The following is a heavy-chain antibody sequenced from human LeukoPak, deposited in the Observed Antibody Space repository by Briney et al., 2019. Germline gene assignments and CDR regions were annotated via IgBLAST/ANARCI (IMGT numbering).Heavy chain of an antibody. V-gene: IGHV4-31*03. Sequence: KASETLSLTCTVFGDSLNSGSYYWSWIRQHSERGLEWIGYISYRGTTFYNPSLKSRVSISGDTSKTQSSLNINSVTAADTAVYYCARMPRGVAVVTPYYFDSWGQGTLVTVSS. CDR2: ISYRGTT. CDR1: GDSLNSGSYY. D-gene: IGHD2-21*02. CDR3: ARMPRGVAVVTPYYFDS. J-gene: IGHJ4*02.